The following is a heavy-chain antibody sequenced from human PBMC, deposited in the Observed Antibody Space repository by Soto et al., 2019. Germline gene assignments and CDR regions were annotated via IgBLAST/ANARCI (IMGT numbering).Heavy chain of an antibody. CDR2: IHLGGTT. Sequence: QVQLQESGPGLVKPSGTLSLTCAVSGDSITSSAWWSCVRQPPGKGLEWIGEIHLGGTTNYNPSLGSRVALLVHKSKNQFSLILNAVTAADTVIYYCARGDNWRLDLWGQGTLVTVSS. D-gene: IGHD1-20*01. CDR1: GDSITSSAW. J-gene: IGHJ5*02. V-gene: IGHV4-4*02. CDR3: ARGDNWRLDL.